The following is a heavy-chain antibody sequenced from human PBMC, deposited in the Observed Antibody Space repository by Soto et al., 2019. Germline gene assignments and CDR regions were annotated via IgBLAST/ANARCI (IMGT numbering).Heavy chain of an antibody. J-gene: IGHJ6*02. V-gene: IGHV4-34*01. D-gene: IGHD1-26*01. CDR1: GGSFSGYY. CDR3: ASAYRYSGSYYRPYYYYYYGMDV. Sequence: PSETLSLTCAVYGGSFSGYYWSWIRQPPGKGLEWIGEINHSGSTNYNPSLKSRVTISVDTSKNQFSLKLSSVTAADTAVYYCASAYRYSGSYYRPYYYYYYGMDVWGQGTTVTVS. CDR2: INHSGST.